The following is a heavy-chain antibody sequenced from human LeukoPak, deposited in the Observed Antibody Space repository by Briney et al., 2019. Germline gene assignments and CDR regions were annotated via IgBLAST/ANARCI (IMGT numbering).Heavy chain of an antibody. V-gene: IGHV3-21*01. Sequence: PGGSLRLSCAASGFTFSSYAMSWVRQAPGKGLEWVSSVSSSSSYLYYADSVKGRFTISRDNAKNSLYLQMNSLRAEDTAVYYCARRDSTNVGSSSDYWGQGTLVTVSS. D-gene: IGHD6-6*01. CDR2: VSSSSSYL. J-gene: IGHJ4*02. CDR1: GFTFSSYA. CDR3: ARRDSTNVGSSSDY.